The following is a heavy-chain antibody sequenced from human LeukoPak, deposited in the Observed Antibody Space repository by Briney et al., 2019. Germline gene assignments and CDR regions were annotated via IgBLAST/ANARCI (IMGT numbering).Heavy chain of an antibody. J-gene: IGHJ3*02. V-gene: IGHV1-3*04. CDR3: ARDRSSFSYAFDI. CDR1: GYTFTSYA. D-gene: IGHD6-6*01. CDR2: ISTYSDNR. Sequence: ASVKVSCKASGYTFTSYAIHWVRQAPGQRLEWMGWISTYSDNRRYSPKFQGTVTITTDTSASTAYMELSSLRSEDTAVYYCARDRSSFSYAFDIWGQGTMVTVSS.